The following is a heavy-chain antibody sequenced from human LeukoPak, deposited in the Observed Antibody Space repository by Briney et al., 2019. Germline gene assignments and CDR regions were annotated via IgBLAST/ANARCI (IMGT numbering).Heavy chain of an antibody. V-gene: IGHV3-64*01. D-gene: IGHD1-1*01. CDR3: AKVSPTGRAFDC. CDR2: ISSSGDST. CDR1: GFTFSSYV. J-gene: IGHJ4*02. Sequence: GGSLRLSCAASGFTFSSYVMYWVRQAPGRGLEYVSVISSSGDSTYYGNSVKGRFTISRDNSRNMLYLQMNSLRAEDTAVYYCAKVSPTGRAFDCWGQGTLVTVSS.